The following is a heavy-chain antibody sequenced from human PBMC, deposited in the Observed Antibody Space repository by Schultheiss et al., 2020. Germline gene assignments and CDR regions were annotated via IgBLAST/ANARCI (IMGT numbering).Heavy chain of an antibody. CDR1: GFTFSSYG. CDR2: ISYDGSNK. CDR3: ARGEGNSLPYYYYYGMDV. D-gene: IGHD4-23*01. V-gene: IGHV3-30*03. Sequence: GESLKISCAASGFTFSSYGMHWVRQAPGKGLEWVAVISYDGSNKYYADSVKGRFTISRDNSKNTLYLQMNSLRAEDTAVYYCARGEGNSLPYYYYYGMDVWGQGTTVTVSS. J-gene: IGHJ6*02.